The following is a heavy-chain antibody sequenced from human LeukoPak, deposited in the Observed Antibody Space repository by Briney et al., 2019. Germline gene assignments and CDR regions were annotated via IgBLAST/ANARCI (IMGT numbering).Heavy chain of an antibody. V-gene: IGHV4-31*03. J-gene: IGHJ6*02. D-gene: IGHD5-18*01. CDR2: IYYSGST. Sequence: SQTLSLTCTVSGGSISSGGYYWSWIRQHPGKGLEWIVYIYYSGSTYYNPSLKSRVTISVDTSKNQFSLKLSSVTAADTAVYYCAVSRAVTPGVPVYYYYYGMDVWGQGTTVTVSS. CDR3: AVSRAVTPGVPVYYYYYGMDV. CDR1: GGSISSGGYY.